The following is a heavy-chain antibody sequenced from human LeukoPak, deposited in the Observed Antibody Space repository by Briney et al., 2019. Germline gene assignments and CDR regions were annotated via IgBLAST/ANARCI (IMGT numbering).Heavy chain of an antibody. Sequence: ASVMVSCKASGYTFTSYDINWVRQATGQGLEWMGWMNPNSGNTGYAQKFQGRVTMTRSTSISTAYMELSSLRSEDTAVYYCARSSSSSWYGYMDVWGKGTTVTVSS. V-gene: IGHV1-8*01. CDR3: ARSSSSSWYGYMDV. D-gene: IGHD6-13*01. CDR2: MNPNSGNT. J-gene: IGHJ6*03. CDR1: GYTFTSYD.